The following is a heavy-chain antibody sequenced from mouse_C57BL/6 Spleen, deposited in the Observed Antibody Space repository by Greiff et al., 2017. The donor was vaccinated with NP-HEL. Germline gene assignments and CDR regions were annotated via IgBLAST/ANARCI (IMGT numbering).Heavy chain of an antibody. CDR3: ARPYYYGSSLFAY. V-gene: IGHV1-82*01. CDR2: IYPGDGDT. CDR1: GYAFSSSW. Sequence: VQWVESGPELVKPGASVKISCKASGYAFSSSWMNWVKQRPGKGLEWIGRIYPGDGDTNYNGKFKGKATLTADKSSSTAYMQLSSLTSEDSAVYFCARPYYYGSSLFAYWGQGTLVTVSA. D-gene: IGHD1-1*01. J-gene: IGHJ3*01.